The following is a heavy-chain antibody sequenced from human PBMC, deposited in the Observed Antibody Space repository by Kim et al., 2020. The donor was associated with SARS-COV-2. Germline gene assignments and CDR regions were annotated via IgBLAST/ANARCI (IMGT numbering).Heavy chain of an antibody. V-gene: IGHV1-18*01. J-gene: IGHJ4*02. CDR3: ARSSGYWDH. CDR2: ISPYNGDT. Sequence: ASVKVSCKASGYSFTKYGINWVRQAPGQGLEWMGWISPYNGDTHYAQRVQGRVTITTDTSTSTAYMELRSLRFDDTAVYYCARSSGYWDHWGQGTLVTVSS. D-gene: IGHD3-22*01. CDR1: GYSFTKYG.